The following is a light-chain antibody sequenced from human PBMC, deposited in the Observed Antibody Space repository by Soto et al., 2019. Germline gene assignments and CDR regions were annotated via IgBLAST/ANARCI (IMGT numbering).Light chain of an antibody. V-gene: IGKV3-20*01. J-gene: IGKJ1*01. CDR1: QSVSSSY. CDR3: QQYASSPTWT. CDR2: GAS. Sequence: EIVLTQSPGTLSLSPGERATLSCRASQSVSSSYLAWYQQKPGQAPRLLIYGASSRATGIPDRFSGSGSGTDSTLTISRLEPEDFAVYYCQQYASSPTWTFGQGTKVEIK.